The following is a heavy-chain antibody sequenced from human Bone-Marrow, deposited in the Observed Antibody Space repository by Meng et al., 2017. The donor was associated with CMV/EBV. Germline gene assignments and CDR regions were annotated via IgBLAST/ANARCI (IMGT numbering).Heavy chain of an antibody. J-gene: IGHJ4*02. D-gene: IGHD3-3*01. CDR1: GDSVSSNSAA. CDR3: ARDGGAITNFGVVIFYFDY. V-gene: IGHV6-1*01. Sequence: SETLSLTCAISGDSVSSNSAAWNWIRQSPSRGLEWLGRTYYRSKWYNDYAVSVKSRITINPDTSKNHFSLQLNSVTPEETAVYYWARDGGAITNFGVVIFYFDYWGQGTLVTVSS. CDR2: TYYRSKWYN.